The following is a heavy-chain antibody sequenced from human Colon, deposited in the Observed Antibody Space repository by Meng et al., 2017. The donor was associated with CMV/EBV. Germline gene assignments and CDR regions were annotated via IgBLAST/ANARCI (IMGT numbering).Heavy chain of an antibody. CDR3: NMVRGPRDYYYYGMDV. J-gene: IGHJ6*02. CDR1: GFTFSNAW. D-gene: IGHD3-10*01. CDR2: IKSKTDGGTT. Sequence: GESLKISCAASGFTFSNAWMSWVRQAPGKGLEWVGRIKSKTDGGTTDYAAPVIGRFTISRDDSKNTLYLQMNSLKTEDTAVYYCNMVRGPRDYYYYGMDVWGQGTTVTVSS. V-gene: IGHV3-15*01.